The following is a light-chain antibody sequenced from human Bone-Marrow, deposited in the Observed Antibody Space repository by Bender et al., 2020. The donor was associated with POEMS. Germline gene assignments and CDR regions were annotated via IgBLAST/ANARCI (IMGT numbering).Light chain of an antibody. CDR2: DVT. CDR3: QSYDNSLGGWV. J-gene: IGLJ3*02. CDR1: SSDVGGYDF. Sequence: QSALTQPASVSGSPGQSITISCTGTSSDVGGYDFVSWYQQHPGKAPKLMIYDVTDRPSGVSTRFSGSKSGNTASLTISGLQAEDEADYYCQSYDNSLGGWVFGGGTKLTVL. V-gene: IGLV2-14*01.